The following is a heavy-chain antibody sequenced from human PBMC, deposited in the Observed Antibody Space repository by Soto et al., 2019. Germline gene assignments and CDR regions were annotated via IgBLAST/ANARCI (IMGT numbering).Heavy chain of an antibody. D-gene: IGHD3-16*01. CDR2: IYYSGST. Sequence: QVQLQESGPGLVKPSQTLSLTCTVSGGSISSGDYYWSWIRQPPGKGLEWIGYIYYSGSTYYNPSLXSXXTXXXXXXXXXXXXXXXXXXXXXTAVXXXXXXXRGSYFDYWGQGTLVTVSS. J-gene: IGHJ4*02. CDR3: XXXXRGSYFDY. V-gene: IGHV4-30-4*01. CDR1: GGSISSGDYY.